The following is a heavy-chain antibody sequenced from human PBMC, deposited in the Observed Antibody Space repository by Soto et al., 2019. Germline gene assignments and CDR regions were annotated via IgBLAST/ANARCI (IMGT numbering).Heavy chain of an antibody. CDR3: VRPYYSSSWFPFDR. V-gene: IGHV3-11*01. Sequence: PGGSLRLSCTASGFDFGDYYMSWIRQAPGKGLEWVSYIDSDDGTTYYTDSVKGRFTISRDNAENSLYLQMNSLRVEDTALYYCVRPYYSSSWFPFDRWGQGTLVTVSS. CDR2: IDSDDGTT. J-gene: IGHJ4*02. D-gene: IGHD6-13*01. CDR1: GFDFGDYY.